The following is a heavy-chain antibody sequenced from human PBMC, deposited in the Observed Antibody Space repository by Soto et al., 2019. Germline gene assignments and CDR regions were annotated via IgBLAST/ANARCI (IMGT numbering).Heavy chain of an antibody. CDR2: VSYDGSNN. V-gene: IGHV3-30-3*01. J-gene: IGHJ4*02. CDR1: GFTFSSFG. Sequence: QVQLVESGGGEVQPGRSLRLSCAASGFTFSSFGMHWVRQAPGKGLEWVAVVSYDGSNNYYANSVKGRFTISRDNSKNMLFLQMNSLTLEDTALYYCARDSDPRMVQEVLTDDFDHWGQGTLVTVSS. D-gene: IGHD3-10*01. CDR3: ARDSDPRMVQEVLTDDFDH.